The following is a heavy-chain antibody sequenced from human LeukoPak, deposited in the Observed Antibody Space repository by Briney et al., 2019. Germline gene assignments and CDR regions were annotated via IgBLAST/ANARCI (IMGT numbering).Heavy chain of an antibody. V-gene: IGHV3-23*01. CDR1: GFTFSSYA. CDR3: ARDEGDSGYDSVDY. Sequence: GGSLRLSCAASGFTFSSYAMSWVRQAPGKGLEWVSAISGSGGSTYYADSVKGRFTISRDNAKNSLYLQMNSLRAEDTAVYYCARDEGDSGYDSVDYWGQGTLVTVSS. CDR2: ISGSGGST. J-gene: IGHJ4*02. D-gene: IGHD5-12*01.